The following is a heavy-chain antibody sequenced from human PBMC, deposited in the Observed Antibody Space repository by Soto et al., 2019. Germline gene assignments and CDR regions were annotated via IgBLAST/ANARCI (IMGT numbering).Heavy chain of an antibody. J-gene: IGHJ4*02. CDR1: GGSFKSGGYS. CDR2: VYHTGRT. CDR3: ARDFAYFDS. V-gene: IGHV4-61*08. Sequence: SETLSLTCTVSGGSFKSGGYSWSWIRQPPGKGLEWIGYVYHTGRTSYNPSLKSRVSISMDTSKNQFSLNLDSVTAADTAVYFCARDFAYFDSWGQGTLVTVSS. D-gene: IGHD3-3*01.